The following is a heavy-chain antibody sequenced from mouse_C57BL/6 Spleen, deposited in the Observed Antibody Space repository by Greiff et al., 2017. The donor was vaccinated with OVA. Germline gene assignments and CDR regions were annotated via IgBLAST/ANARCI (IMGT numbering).Heavy chain of an antibody. D-gene: IGHD6-1*01. J-gene: IGHJ4*01. V-gene: IGHV1-64*01. Sequence: VQLQQPGAELVKPGASVKLSCKASGYTFTSYWMHWVKQRPGQGLEWIGMIHPNSGSTNYNEKFKSKATLTVDKSSSTAYMQLSSLTSEDSAVYYCARSATDYYAMDYWGQGPSVTVPS. CDR3: ARSATDYYAMDY. CDR1: GYTFTSYW. CDR2: IHPNSGST.